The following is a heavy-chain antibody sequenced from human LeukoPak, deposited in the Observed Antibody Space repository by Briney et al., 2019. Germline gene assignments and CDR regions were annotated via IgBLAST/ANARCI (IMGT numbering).Heavy chain of an antibody. CDR3: ARVVFGSGSYYWVGYYYYGMDV. D-gene: IGHD3-10*01. CDR1: GGSLSSYY. Sequence: PSDPLSLTCTVSGGSLSSYYWSWLRQPPGKGLEWIGYIYYCGSPNYNPSLKSRVPISVDTSKNQFVLKLSSVTAADTAVYYCARVVFGSGSYYWVGYYYYGMDVWGQGTTVTVSS. J-gene: IGHJ6*02. V-gene: IGHV4-59*08. CDR2: IYYCGSP.